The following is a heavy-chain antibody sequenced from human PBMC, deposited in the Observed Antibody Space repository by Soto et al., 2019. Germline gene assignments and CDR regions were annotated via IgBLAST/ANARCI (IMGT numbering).Heavy chain of an antibody. J-gene: IGHJ5*02. CDR1: GYTFTSYA. CDR3: ARDRFPGQLRFDP. V-gene: IGHV1-3*01. D-gene: IGHD1-1*01. CDR2: INAGNGNT. Sequence: GASEKVSCKASGYTFTSYAMHWVRQAPGQRLEWMGWINAGNGNTKYSQKFQGRVTITRDTSASTAYMELSSLRSEDTAVYYCARDRFPGQLRFDPWGQGTLVTVSS.